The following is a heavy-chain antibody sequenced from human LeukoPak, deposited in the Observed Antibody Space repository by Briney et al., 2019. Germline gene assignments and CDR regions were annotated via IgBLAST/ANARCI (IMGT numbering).Heavy chain of an antibody. J-gene: IGHJ4*02. CDR1: GYTFTGYY. Sequence: ASVRVSCKASGYTFTGYYMHWVRQAPGQGVEWMGWINPNSGGTNYAQKFQGRVTMTRDTSISTAYMELSRLRSDDTAVYYCALWGSYSSSTFDYWGQGTLVTVSS. CDR2: INPNSGGT. V-gene: IGHV1-2*02. CDR3: ALWGSYSSSTFDY. D-gene: IGHD6-6*01.